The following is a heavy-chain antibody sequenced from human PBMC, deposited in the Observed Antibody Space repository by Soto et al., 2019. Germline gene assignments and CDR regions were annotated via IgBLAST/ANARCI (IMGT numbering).Heavy chain of an antibody. D-gene: IGHD6-13*01. V-gene: IGHV4-34*01. CDR2: INHGGST. CDR3: ARLYSSSWYLY. J-gene: IGHJ4*02. CDR1: GGSFSGYY. Sequence: SETLSLTCAVYGGSFSGYYWSWIRQPPGKGLEWIGEINHGGSTNYNPSLKSRVTISVDTSKNQFSLKLSSVTAADTAVYYCARLYSSSWYLYWGQGTLVTVSS.